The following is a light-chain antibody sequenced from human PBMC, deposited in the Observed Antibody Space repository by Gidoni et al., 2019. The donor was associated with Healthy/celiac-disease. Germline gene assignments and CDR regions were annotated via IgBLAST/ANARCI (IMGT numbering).Light chain of an antibody. V-gene: IGLV3-25*03. CDR2: EDS. CDR1: ALPKQY. Sequence: ARITCSGDALPKQYAYWYQQKPGQAPVLVIYEDSERPSGIPERFSGSSSGTTVTLTISGVQAEDDADYYCQSADSSGTYVVFGGWTKLTVL. CDR3: QSADSSGTYVV. J-gene: IGLJ2*01.